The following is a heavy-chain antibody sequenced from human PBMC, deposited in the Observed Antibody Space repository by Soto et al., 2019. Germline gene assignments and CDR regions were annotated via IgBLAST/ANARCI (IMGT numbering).Heavy chain of an antibody. CDR2: ISAYNGNT. CDR1: GYTFTSYG. V-gene: IGHV1-18*04. D-gene: IGHD3-22*01. Sequence: ASVKVSCKASGYTFTSYGISWVRQAPGQGLEWMGWISAYNGNTNYAQKLQGRVTMTTDTSTSTAYMELRSLRSDGTAVYYCARDVAYYYDSSGYYCDYWGQGTLVTSPQ. J-gene: IGHJ4*02. CDR3: ARDVAYYYDSSGYYCDY.